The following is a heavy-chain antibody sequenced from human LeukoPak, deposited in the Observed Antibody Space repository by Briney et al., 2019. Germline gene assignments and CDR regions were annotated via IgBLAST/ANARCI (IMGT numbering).Heavy chain of an antibody. CDR2: INPNSGGT. Sequence: ASVKVSCKASGYTFTGYYMHWVRQAPGQGLEWMGWINPNSGGTNYAQKFQGRVTMTRDTSISTAYMELSRLRSDDTAVYYCARADNAMVRGASDYWGQGTLVTVSS. V-gene: IGHV1-2*02. CDR3: ARADNAMVRGASDY. CDR1: GYTFTGYY. D-gene: IGHD3-10*01. J-gene: IGHJ4*02.